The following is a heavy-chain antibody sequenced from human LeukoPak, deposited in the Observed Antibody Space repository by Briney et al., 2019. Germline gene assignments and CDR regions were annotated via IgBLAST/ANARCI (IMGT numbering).Heavy chain of an antibody. J-gene: IGHJ4*02. D-gene: IGHD3-9*01. V-gene: IGHV1-2*02. CDR3: ARGRLERYFDWLLGDF. CDR1: EYTFTAYY. CDR2: INPKSGGT. Sequence: ASVKVSCEASEYTFTAYYMHWVRQAPGQGLEWMGWINPKSGGTNYAQKFQGRVTMTRDTSINTAYMELSRLRSDDTTVYYCARGRLERYFDWLLGDFWGRGTLVTASS.